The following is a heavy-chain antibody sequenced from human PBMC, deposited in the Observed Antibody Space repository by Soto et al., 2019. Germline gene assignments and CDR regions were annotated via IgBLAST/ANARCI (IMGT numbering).Heavy chain of an antibody. CDR2: IYYSGST. J-gene: IGHJ4*02. V-gene: IGHV4-31*02. Sequence: PSETLSLTCTVSGGSISSGGYYWSWIRQHPGKGLEWIGYIYYSGSTYYNPSLKSRVTISVDTSKNQFSLKLSSVTAADTAVYYCARGRLYTAAAGMFFDYWGQGTLVTSPQ. D-gene: IGHD6-13*01. CDR1: GGSISSGGYY. CDR3: ARGRLYTAAAGMFFDY.